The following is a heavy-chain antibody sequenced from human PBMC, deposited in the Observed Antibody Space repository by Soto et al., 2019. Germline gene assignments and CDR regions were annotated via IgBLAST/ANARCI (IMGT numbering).Heavy chain of an antibody. J-gene: IGHJ4*02. CDR3: ARDGAVAGGINFDY. D-gene: IGHD6-19*01. Sequence: ASVKVSRKASRYTYDTYAIHWVRQAPGQRLEWMGWINAGNGNTKYSQKFQGRVTITRDTSASTAYMELSSLRSEDTAVYYCARDGAVAGGINFDYWGQGTLVTVSS. V-gene: IGHV1-3*01. CDR2: INAGNGNT. CDR1: RYTYDTYA.